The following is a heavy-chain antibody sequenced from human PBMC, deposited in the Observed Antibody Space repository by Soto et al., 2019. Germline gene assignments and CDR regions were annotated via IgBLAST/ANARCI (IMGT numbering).Heavy chain of an antibody. V-gene: IGHV3-43*01. J-gene: IGHJ2*01. D-gene: IGHD2-8*01. CDR3: ARARDIVLIVYESCFDL. Sequence: GGSLRLSCAASGFTFDDYTMHWVRQAPGKGLEWVSLISWDGGSTYYADSVKGRFTISRDNSKNSLYLQMNSLRTEDTALYYCARARDIVLIVYESCFDLWGRGTLVTVSS. CDR2: ISWDGGST. CDR1: GFTFDDYT.